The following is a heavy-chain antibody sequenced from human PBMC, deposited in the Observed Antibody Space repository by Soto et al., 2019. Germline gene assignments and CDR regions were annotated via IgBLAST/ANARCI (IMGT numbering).Heavy chain of an antibody. CDR2: IWYDGSNK. J-gene: IGHJ4*02. Sequence: QVQLVESGGGVVQPGRSLRLSCAASGFTFSSYGMHWVRQAPGKGLEWVAVIWYDGSNKYYADSVKGRFTISRDNSKNTLYLQMNSLRAEDTAVYYCARDPVLRYFVRRYFDYWGQGTLVTVSS. D-gene: IGHD3-9*01. CDR1: GFTFSSYG. CDR3: ARDPVLRYFVRRYFDY. V-gene: IGHV3-33*01.